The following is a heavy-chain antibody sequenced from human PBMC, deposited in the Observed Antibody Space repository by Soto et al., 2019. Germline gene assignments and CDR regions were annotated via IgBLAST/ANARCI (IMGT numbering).Heavy chain of an antibody. J-gene: IGHJ4*02. CDR2: IKSDGSIT. CDR3: ARGAGATQEG. CDR1: GFTFSTYW. V-gene: IGHV3-74*01. Sequence: EVQLVESGGGLVQPGGSLRLSCATSGFTFSTYWMHWVRQAPGEGLVWVSRIKSDGSITTYADSVKGRFTISRDNAKNTLYLHISSLRAEDTAVYYCARGAGATQEGWGQGTLVTVSS. D-gene: IGHD2-15*01.